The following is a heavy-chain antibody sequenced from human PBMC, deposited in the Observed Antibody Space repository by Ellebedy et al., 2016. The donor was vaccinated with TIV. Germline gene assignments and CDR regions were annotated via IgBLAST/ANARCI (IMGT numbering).Heavy chain of an antibody. CDR3: ASGRTPD. CDR2: IYYSGNA. V-gene: IGHV4-30-4*01. J-gene: IGHJ4*02. Sequence: SETLSLTXTVSGGSISSGDYYWSWIRQPPGKGLEWIGCIYYSGNAYYNPSLESRSAISIDTSKNQFSLNLRSVTAADTAVYYCASGRTPDWGQGTLVTVSS. CDR1: GGSISSGDYY.